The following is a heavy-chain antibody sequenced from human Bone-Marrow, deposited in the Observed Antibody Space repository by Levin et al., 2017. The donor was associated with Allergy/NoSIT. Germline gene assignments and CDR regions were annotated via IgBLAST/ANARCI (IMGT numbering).Heavy chain of an antibody. V-gene: IGHV4-31*03. Sequence: PSETLSLTCTVSGGSISSGGYYWSWIRQHPGKGLEWIGYIYYSGSTYYNPSLKSRVTISVDTSKNQFSLKLSSVTAADTAVYYCARESVGYYDILTGSPVPYYYYGMDVWGQGTTVTVSS. CDR1: GGSISSGGYY. CDR3: ARESVGYYDILTGSPVPYYYYGMDV. D-gene: IGHD3-9*01. J-gene: IGHJ6*02. CDR2: IYYSGST.